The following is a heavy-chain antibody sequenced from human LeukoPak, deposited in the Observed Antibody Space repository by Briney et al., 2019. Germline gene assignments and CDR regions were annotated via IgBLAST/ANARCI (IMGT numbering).Heavy chain of an antibody. CDR1: GFTFSSYS. CDR2: ITTSSDTR. V-gene: IGHV3-48*01. J-gene: IGHJ4*02. CDR3: AKEAYYDFWSGYSFVDY. Sequence: QAGGSLRLSCAASGFTFSSYSMNWVRQAPGKGLEWVSYITTSSDTRYYADSVKGRFTISRDNAKDSLYLQMNSLRAEDTAVYYCAKEAYYDFWSGYSFVDYWGQGTLVTVSS. D-gene: IGHD3-3*01.